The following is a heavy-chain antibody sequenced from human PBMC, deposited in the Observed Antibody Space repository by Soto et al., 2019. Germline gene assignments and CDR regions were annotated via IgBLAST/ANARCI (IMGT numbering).Heavy chain of an antibody. CDR2: IYYSGST. D-gene: IGHD2-15*01. J-gene: IGHJ4*02. CDR3: AKGYCSGGSCYGFDY. V-gene: IGHV4-61*01. Sequence: PSETLSLTCTVSGGSVSSGSYYWSWIRQPPGKGLEWIGYIYYSGSTNYNPSLKTRLTISLDTSKNQFSLKLSSVTAAGTAVYYCAKGYCSGGSCYGFDYWGQGTLVTV. CDR1: GGSVSSGSYY.